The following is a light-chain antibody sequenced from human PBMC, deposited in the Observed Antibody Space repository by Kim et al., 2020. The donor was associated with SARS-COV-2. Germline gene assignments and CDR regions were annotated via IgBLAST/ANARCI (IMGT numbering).Light chain of an antibody. CDR2: DAS. J-gene: IGKJ4*01. Sequence: LSPGERATLSCRASQGGSSYLAWYQQKPGQAPRLLIYDASNRATGIPARFSGSGSGTDFTLTISSLEPEDFAVYYCQQRSIWPLTFGGGTKVDIK. V-gene: IGKV3-11*01. CDR3: QQRSIWPLT. CDR1: QGGSSY.